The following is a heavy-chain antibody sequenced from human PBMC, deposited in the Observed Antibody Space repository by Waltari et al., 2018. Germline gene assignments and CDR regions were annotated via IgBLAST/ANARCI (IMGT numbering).Heavy chain of an antibody. J-gene: IGHJ6*03. CDR1: GFAFSNYE. CDR2: IATDDSKV. V-gene: IGHV3-48*03. D-gene: IGHD1-26*01. CDR3: AREYRGSFDYMDV. Sequence: QLVESGGNLVQPGGSLRLSCAASGFAFSNYEMNWVRQAPGNRLEWVSYIATDDSKVFYAEAVKGRFTISRDDAKNSLYLLMTSLRVEDTAVYYCAREYRGSFDYMDVWGKGTTVTVSS.